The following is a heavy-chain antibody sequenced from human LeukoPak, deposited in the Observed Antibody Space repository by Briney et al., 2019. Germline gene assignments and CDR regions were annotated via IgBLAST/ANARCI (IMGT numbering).Heavy chain of an antibody. CDR3: ARESYEYDSSGYYFPFDS. D-gene: IGHD3-22*01. CDR1: GYTFTGYY. J-gene: IGHJ4*02. CDR2: INPNNGGT. V-gene: IGHV1-2*02. Sequence: GASVEVSCKASGYTFTGYYIHWVRQAPGQGLEWMGSINPNNGGTKYAQNFQGRVTMTRDTSITTAYMGLSSLRSDDTAVYYCARESYEYDSSGYYFPFDSWGQGTLVTVSS.